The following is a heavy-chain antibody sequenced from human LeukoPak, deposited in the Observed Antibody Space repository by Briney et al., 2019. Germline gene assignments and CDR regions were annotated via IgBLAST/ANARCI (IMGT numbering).Heavy chain of an antibody. D-gene: IGHD3-10*01. J-gene: IGHJ3*02. CDR1: GGSISSYY. CDR3: ARDKEYYYGSGSYYDAFDI. CDR2: IYYSGST. Sequence: SETLSLTCTVSGGSISSYYWSWIRQPPGKGLEWIGYIYYSGSTNYNPPLKSRVTISVDTSKNQFSLKLSSVTAADTAVYYYARDKEYYYGSGSYYDAFDIWGQGTMVTVSS. V-gene: IGHV4-59*01.